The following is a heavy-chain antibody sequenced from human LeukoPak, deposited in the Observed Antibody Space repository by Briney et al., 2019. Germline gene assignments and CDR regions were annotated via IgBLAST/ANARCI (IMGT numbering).Heavy chain of an antibody. D-gene: IGHD6-13*01. CDR3: ARDRVWTVLY. J-gene: IGHJ4*02. CDR2: INQDGSEK. V-gene: IGHV3-7*01. Sequence: QAGGSLRLSCAASGFTFSTYWMSWVRQAPGKGLEWVANINQDGSEKYYVDSVKGQFTISRDNAKNSLYLHMNSLRAEDTATYYCARDRVWTVLYWGQGTLVTVSS. CDR1: GFTFSTYW.